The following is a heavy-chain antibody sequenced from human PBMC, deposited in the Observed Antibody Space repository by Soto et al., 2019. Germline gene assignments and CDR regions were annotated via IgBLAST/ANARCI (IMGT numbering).Heavy chain of an antibody. Sequence: SDTLSLTCTFSGCSIISVVYYLSFIRQHPWNCLEWIGYIYYSGSTYYNPSLKSRVTISVDTSKNQFSLKLSSVTAADTAVYYCARTQRRDTRFFEFSGMDARGTGNTVTVS. CDR3: ARTQRRDTRFFEFSGMDA. V-gene: IGHV4-31*03. CDR2: IYYSGST. J-gene: IGHJ6*04. CDR1: GCSIISVVYY. D-gene: IGHD3-3*01.